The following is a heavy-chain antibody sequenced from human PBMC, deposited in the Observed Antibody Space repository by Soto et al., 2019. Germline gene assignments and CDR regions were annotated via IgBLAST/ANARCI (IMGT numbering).Heavy chain of an antibody. CDR1: GFTFSSYG. CDR2: ISSGGGNT. V-gene: IGHV3-23*01. J-gene: IGHJ4*02. Sequence: PGGSLRLSCAASGFTFSSYGMSWVRQAPGKGLEWVSLISSGGGNTYYADSVKGRFTISRDNSKNTLYLQMNSLRAEDTAVYYCAKVYSSWSTFDYWGQGKLVTV. CDR3: AKVYSSWSTFDY. D-gene: IGHD6-13*01.